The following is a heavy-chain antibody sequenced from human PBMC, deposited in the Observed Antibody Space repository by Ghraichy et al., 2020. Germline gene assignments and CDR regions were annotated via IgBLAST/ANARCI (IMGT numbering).Heavy chain of an antibody. CDR2: TYYRSKWYN. D-gene: IGHD2-8*01. V-gene: IGHV6-1*01. CDR1: GDSVSSNSAA. J-gene: IGHJ6*02. Sequence: SQTLSLTCAISGDSVSSNSAAWNWIRQSPSRGLEWLGRTYYRSKWYNDYAVSVKSRITINPDTSKNQFSLQLNSVTPEDTAVYYCARDNESIGLAPPYMDVWGQGTTVTVSS. CDR3: ARDNESIGLAPPYMDV.